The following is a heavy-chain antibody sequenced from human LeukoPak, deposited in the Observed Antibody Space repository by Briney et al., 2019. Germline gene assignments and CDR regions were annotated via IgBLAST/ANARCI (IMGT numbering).Heavy chain of an antibody. CDR1: GFAFSSYP. J-gene: IGHJ4*02. V-gene: IGHV3-30*04. Sequence: PGGSLRLSCAASGFAFSSYPMHWVRQAPGKGLEWVAVIGYDGVNKFYTDSVEGRFTISRDDSKNTLYLQMDSLRAEDTALYYCARDFPRGAPDYFDHWGQGTLVTVSS. CDR3: ARDFPRGAPDYFDH. CDR2: IGYDGVNK. D-gene: IGHD3-10*01.